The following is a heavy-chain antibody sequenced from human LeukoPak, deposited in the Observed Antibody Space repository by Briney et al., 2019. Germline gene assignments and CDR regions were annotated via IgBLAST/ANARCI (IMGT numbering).Heavy chain of an antibody. Sequence: SETLSLTCAVYGGSFSGYYWSWIRQPPGKGLEWIGEINHSGSTNYNPSLKSRVTISVDTSKNQFSLKLSSVTAADTAVYYCARAGEVQLERIWLDPWGQGTLVTVSS. CDR1: GGSFSGYY. D-gene: IGHD1-1*01. V-gene: IGHV4-34*01. CDR2: INHSGST. CDR3: ARAGEVQLERIWLDP. J-gene: IGHJ5*02.